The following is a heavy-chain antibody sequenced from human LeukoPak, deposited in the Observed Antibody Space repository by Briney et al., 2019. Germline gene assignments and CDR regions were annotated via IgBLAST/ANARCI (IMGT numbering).Heavy chain of an antibody. Sequence: SETLSLTCTVSGGSISSSSYYWGWIRQPPGKGLEWIGSIYYSGSPNYNPSLKSRVTISVDTSKNQLSLKLSSVTAADTAVYYCARDSMTDSSTLDYWGQGTLVIVSS. CDR3: ARDSMTDSSTLDY. CDR1: GGSISSSSYY. V-gene: IGHV4-39*07. CDR2: IYYSGSP. D-gene: IGHD2/OR15-2a*01. J-gene: IGHJ4*02.